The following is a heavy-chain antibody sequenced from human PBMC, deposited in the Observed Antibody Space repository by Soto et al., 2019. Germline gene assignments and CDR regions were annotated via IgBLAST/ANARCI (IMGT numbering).Heavy chain of an antibody. V-gene: IGHV3-66*01. D-gene: IGHD1-26*01. CDR3: ARDFVVGGPTINYYYGMDV. Sequence: VLLRVSWAASGCNVSSNGMSWVRQATGKGLEWISIIYSAGNTYYADSVKGRFTISRDNSKNTLYLQMNSLGAEDTAVYYCARDFVVGGPTINYYYGMDVWAQGTTVTVSS. J-gene: IGHJ6*02. CDR2: IYSAGNT. CDR1: GCNVSSNG.